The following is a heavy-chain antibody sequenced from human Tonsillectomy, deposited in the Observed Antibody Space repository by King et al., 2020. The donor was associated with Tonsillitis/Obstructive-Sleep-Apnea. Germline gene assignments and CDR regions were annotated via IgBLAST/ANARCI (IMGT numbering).Heavy chain of an antibody. V-gene: IGHV4-39*01. CDR3: ARRQSRWYFDL. CDR2: IYYSGST. CDR1: DGSVSSSNYY. Sequence: HLQLQESGPGLVKPSETLSLTCTVSDGSVSSSNYYWGWIRPPPGKGLEWIGCIYYSGSTYYNPPLQSRVTISVDMSKNQFSLKLTAVTAADTAVYYCARRQSRWYFDLWGRGTLVTVSS. J-gene: IGHJ2*01. D-gene: IGHD6-19*01.